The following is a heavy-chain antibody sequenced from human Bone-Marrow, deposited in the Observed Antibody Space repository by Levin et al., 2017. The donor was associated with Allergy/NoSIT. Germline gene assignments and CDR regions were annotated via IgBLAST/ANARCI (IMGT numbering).Heavy chain of an antibody. Sequence: ASETLSLTCGVSGGSINSDGYSWSWIRQPPGKALEYIGHIYFSGGTIYNPSLGSRVAISLDRSNNLFSLKVNSVTAADTAVYYCARGPEQRGGGRDAGYFDLWGRGTLVTVSS. J-gene: IGHJ2*01. D-gene: IGHD1-14*01. CDR3: ARGPEQRGGGRDAGYFDL. CDR1: GGSINSDGYS. CDR2: IYFSGGT. V-gene: IGHV4-30-2*01.